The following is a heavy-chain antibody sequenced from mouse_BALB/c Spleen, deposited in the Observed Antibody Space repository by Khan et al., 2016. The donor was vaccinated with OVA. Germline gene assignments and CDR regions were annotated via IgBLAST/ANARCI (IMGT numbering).Heavy chain of an antibody. D-gene: IGHD1-1*01. J-gene: IGHJ3*01. Sequence: VQLQQSGPELVKPGASVKMSCKASGYTFTSYGMHWVKQKPGLGLEWIGYIYPFNDDTKYNEKFKGNSTLTSDKSSSTAYMELSSLTSEDSAVYYCAPVGNYYVSFAYWGQGTLVTVSA. V-gene: IGHV1S136*01. CDR2: IYPFNDDT. CDR1: GYTFTSYG. CDR3: APVGNYYVSFAY.